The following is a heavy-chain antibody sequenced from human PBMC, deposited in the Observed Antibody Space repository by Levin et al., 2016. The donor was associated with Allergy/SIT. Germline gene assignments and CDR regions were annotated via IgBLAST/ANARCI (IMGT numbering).Heavy chain of an antibody. CDR2: IYYSGST. V-gene: IGHV4-59*01. Sequence: SETLSLTCTVSGGSISSYYWSWIRQPPGKGLEWIGYIYYSGSTNYNPSLKSRVTISVDTSKNQFSLKLSSVTAADTAVYYCARRGRYFDWLSMTYYYYGMDVWGQGTTVTVSS. CDR3: ARRGRYFDWLSMTYYYYGMDV. J-gene: IGHJ6*02. D-gene: IGHD3-9*01. CDR1: GGSISSYY.